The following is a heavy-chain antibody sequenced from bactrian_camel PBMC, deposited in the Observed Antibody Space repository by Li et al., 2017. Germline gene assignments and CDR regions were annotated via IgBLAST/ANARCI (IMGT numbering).Heavy chain of an antibody. CDR3: LVGFDY. CDR2: VNSRSIT. Sequence: DVQLVESGGGSVQPGGSLRHSCAISGTPSPGYCVGWVRQVPGKGLEWVASVNSRSITDYPKSVKGRFTVSRDNARNTVDLQMNSLNSEDTAMYYCLVGFDYWGQGTQVTVS. D-gene: IGHD2*01. CDR1: GTPSPGYC. J-gene: IGHJ4*01. V-gene: IGHV3S40*01.